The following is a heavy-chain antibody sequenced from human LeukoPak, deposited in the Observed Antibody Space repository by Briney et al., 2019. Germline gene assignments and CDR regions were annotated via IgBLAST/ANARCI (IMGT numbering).Heavy chain of an antibody. J-gene: IGHJ4*02. CDR1: GGTFSSYA. CDR3: ARDWAGGSGRFDY. D-gene: IGHD1-26*01. CDR2: IIPILGIA. Sequence: SVKVSCKASGGTFSSYAISWVRQAPGQGLEWMGRIIPILGIANYAQKFQGRVTVTADKSTSTAYMELSSLRSEDTAVYYCARDWAGGSGRFDYWGQGTLVTVSS. V-gene: IGHV1-69*04.